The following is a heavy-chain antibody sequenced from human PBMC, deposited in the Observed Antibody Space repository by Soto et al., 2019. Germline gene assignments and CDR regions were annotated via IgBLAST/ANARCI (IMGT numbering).Heavy chain of an antibody. CDR1: GFTFSSYG. Sequence: GGSLRLSCAATGFTFSSYGMHWVRQAPGKGLEWVAVIWFDGSNKFYADSVKGRFTISRDNSKNTVSLQMNSLRDEDSAAYYCATTGPYWGQGTLVTVSS. J-gene: IGHJ4*02. V-gene: IGHV3-33*01. CDR3: ATTGPY. CDR2: IWFDGSNK.